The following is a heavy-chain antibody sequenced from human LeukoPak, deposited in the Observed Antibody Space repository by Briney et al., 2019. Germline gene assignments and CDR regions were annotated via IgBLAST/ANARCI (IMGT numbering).Heavy chain of an antibody. CDR3: ARRVEVGATNGAFDI. V-gene: IGHV4-61*02. Sequence: SETLSLTCTVSGGSISSGSYYWSWIRQPAGKGLEWIGRIYTSGSTNYHPSLKSRVTISVDTSKNQFSLKLSSVTAADTAVYYCARRVEVGATNGAFDIWGQGTMVTVSS. CDR1: GGSISSGSYY. D-gene: IGHD1-26*01. J-gene: IGHJ3*02. CDR2: IYTSGST.